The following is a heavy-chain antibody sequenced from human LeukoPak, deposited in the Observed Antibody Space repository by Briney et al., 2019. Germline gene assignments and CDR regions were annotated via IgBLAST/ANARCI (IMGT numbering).Heavy chain of an antibody. CDR3: ERGDGAFDY. CDR2: ISSNGGST. CDR1: GFTFSSYA. J-gene: IGHJ4*02. D-gene: IGHD3-16*01. Sequence: PGGSLRLSCAASGFTFSSYAMHWVRQAPGKGLEYVSAISSNGGSTYYANSVKGRFTISRDNSKNTLYLQMGSLRAEDMAVYYCERGDGAFDYWGQGTLVTVSS. V-gene: IGHV3-64*01.